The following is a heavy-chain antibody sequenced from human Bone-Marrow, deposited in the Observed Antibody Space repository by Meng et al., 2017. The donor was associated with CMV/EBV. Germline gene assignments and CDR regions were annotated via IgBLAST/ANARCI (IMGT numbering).Heavy chain of an antibody. D-gene: IGHD3-9*01. CDR2: ISGSGGST. Sequence: SSYAMSWVRQATGKGLEWVSAISGSGGSTYYADSVKGRFTISRDNSKNTLYLQMNSLRAEDTAVYYCAKDPESPYYDILTGYCAFDYWGQGTLVTVSS. J-gene: IGHJ4*02. CDR3: AKDPESPYYDILTGYCAFDY. CDR1: SSYA. V-gene: IGHV3-23*01.